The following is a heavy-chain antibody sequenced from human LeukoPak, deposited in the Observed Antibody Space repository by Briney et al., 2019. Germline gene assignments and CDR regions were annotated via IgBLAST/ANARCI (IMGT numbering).Heavy chain of an antibody. CDR3: ARGNLFSGWYDIYYFDY. V-gene: IGHV3-48*04. J-gene: IGHJ4*02. Sequence: PGGSLRLSCAASGFTFSSYWMSWVRQAPGKGLEWVSYISSIGSTIYYADSVKGRFIIARDNAKNSLYLQMHSLRAEDTAVYYCARGNLFSGWYDIYYFDYWGQGTLVTVSS. CDR1: GFTFSSYW. CDR2: ISSIGSTI. D-gene: IGHD6-19*01.